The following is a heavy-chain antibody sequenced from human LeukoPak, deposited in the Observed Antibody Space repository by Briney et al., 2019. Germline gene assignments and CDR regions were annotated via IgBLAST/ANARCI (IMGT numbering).Heavy chain of an antibody. Sequence: ASVKVSCKASGYTFTGYYLHWVRQAPGQGLEWMGIISPSGGGTSYAQRFQGRVTMTRDTSTSTVYMELSSLRSEDTAVYYCATDFIVGATTTDYWGQGTLVTVSS. J-gene: IGHJ4*02. D-gene: IGHD1-26*01. CDR2: ISPSGGGT. CDR1: GYTFTGYY. CDR3: ATDFIVGATTTDY. V-gene: IGHV1-46*01.